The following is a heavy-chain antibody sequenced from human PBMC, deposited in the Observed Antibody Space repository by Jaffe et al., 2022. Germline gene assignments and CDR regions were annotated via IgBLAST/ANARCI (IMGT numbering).Heavy chain of an antibody. D-gene: IGHD2-15*01. V-gene: IGHV4-30-2*01. CDR1: GGSISSGGYS. CDR2: IYHSGST. Sequence: QLQLQESGSGLVKPSQTLSLTCAVSGGSISSGGYSWSWIRQPPGKGLEWIGYIYHSGSTYYNPSLKSRVTISVDRSKNQFSLKLSSVTAADTAVYYCAREGCSGGSCYDTYWYFDLWGRGTLVTVSS. J-gene: IGHJ2*01. CDR3: AREGCSGGSCYDTYWYFDL.